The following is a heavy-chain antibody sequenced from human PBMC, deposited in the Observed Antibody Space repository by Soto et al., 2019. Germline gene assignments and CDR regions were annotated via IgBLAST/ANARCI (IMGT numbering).Heavy chain of an antibody. CDR1: GFTFSSYG. V-gene: IGHV3-33*01. CDR3: ARDRAAAGTVYYYYYYGMDV. Sequence: PGGSLRLSCAASGFTFSSYGRHWVRQAPGKGLEWVAVIWYDGSNKYYADSVKGRFTISRDNSKNTLYLQMNSLRAEDTAVYYCARDRAAAGTVYYYYYYGMDVWGQGTTVTVSS. D-gene: IGHD6-13*01. J-gene: IGHJ6*02. CDR2: IWYDGSNK.